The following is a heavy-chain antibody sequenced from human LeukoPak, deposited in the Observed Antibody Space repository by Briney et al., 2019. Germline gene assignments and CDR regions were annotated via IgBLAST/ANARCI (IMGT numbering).Heavy chain of an antibody. V-gene: IGHV1-46*01. CDR1: GYTFTSYY. CDR2: INPSGGST. Sequence: ASVKVSYKASGYTFTSYYMHWVRQAPGQGLEWMGIINPSGGSTSYAQKFQGRVTMTRDTSTSTVYMELSSLRSEDTAVYYCARVFRCGGDCYSFDYWGQGTLVTVSS. D-gene: IGHD2-21*02. CDR3: ARVFRCGGDCYSFDY. J-gene: IGHJ4*02.